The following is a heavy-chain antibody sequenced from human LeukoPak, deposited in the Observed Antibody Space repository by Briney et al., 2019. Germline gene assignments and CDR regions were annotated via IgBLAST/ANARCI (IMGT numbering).Heavy chain of an antibody. Sequence: ASVKVSCKASGYTFTGYYMHWVRQAPGQGLEWMGWINPNSGGTNYAQQFQGRVTMTRETSISTAYMELSRLRSDDTAVYYCARAPIVVVPAAIDYWGEGNLVTASS. CDR1: GYTFTGYY. CDR3: ARAPIVVVPAAIDY. CDR2: INPNSGGT. D-gene: IGHD2-2*01. J-gene: IGHJ4*02. V-gene: IGHV1-2*02.